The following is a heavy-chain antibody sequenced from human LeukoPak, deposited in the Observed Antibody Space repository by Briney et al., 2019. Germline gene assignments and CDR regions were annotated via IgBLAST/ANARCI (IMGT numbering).Heavy chain of an antibody. CDR3: ARDKRVEMATIWRSLGMDV. CDR2: ISYDGSNK. D-gene: IGHD5-24*01. J-gene: IGHJ6*04. V-gene: IGHV3-30*04. Sequence: PGGSLRLSCAASGFTFSSYAMHWARQAPGKGLEWVAVISYDGSNKYYADSVKGRFTISRDNSKNTLYLQMNSLRAEDTAVYYCARDKRVEMATIWRSLGMDVWGKGTTVTVSS. CDR1: GFTFSSYA.